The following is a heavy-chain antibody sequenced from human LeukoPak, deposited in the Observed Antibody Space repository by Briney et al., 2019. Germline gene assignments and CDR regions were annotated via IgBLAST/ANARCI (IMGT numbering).Heavy chain of an antibody. CDR1: GFTFSTFG. CDR2: ISSSRTY. V-gene: IGHV3-21*01. CDR3: ARAPPWSSGYHYGMDV. Sequence: NAGGSLRLSCAASGFTFSTFGMTWVRQAPGKGLEWVSSISSSRTYNYADSVKGRFTISRDDAKNSLSLQMNSLRAEDTAVYYCARAPPWSSGYHYGMDVWGQGTTVTVSS. J-gene: IGHJ6*02. D-gene: IGHD6-19*01.